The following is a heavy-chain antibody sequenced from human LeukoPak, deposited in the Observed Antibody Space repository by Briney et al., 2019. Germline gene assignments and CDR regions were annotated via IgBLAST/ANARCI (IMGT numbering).Heavy chain of an antibody. CDR2: ITPNSGAT. D-gene: IGHD1/OR15-1a*01. V-gene: IGHV1-2*02. CDR1: GYTFTDYY. J-gene: IGHJ3*01. CDR3: ARVEQISHFAFDV. Sequence: ASVKVSCKASGYTFTDYYLHWVRQAPGQGLEWMGWITPNSGATNYAQRFQGRVTMTRDMSISTAYMGLGRLRSDDTAVYYCARVEQISHFAFDVWGQGALVTVSS.